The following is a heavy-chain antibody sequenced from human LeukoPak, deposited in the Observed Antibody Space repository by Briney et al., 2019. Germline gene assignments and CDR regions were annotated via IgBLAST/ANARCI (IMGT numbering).Heavy chain of an antibody. Sequence: PRGSLRLSCAASGFTFSSYEMNWVRQAPGKGLEWVSYISSSGSTIYYADSVKGRFTISRGNAKNSLYLQMNSLRAEDTAVYYCAELGFTMIGGVWGKGTTVTISS. D-gene: IGHD3-10*02. CDR1: GFTFSSYE. V-gene: IGHV3-48*03. J-gene: IGHJ6*04. CDR3: AELGFTMIGGV. CDR2: ISSSGSTI.